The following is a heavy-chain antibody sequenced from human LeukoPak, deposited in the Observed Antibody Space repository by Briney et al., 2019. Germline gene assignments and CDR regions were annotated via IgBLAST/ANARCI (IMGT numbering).Heavy chain of an antibody. Sequence: SETLSLTCTVSGGSISSSSYYWGWSRQPPGKGLEWIGSIYYSGSTYYNPSLKSRVTISVATSKNQFSLKLSSVTAADTAVYYYARESIAAAGRSHNWFDPRGQGTLVTVSS. V-gene: IGHV4-39*07. CDR3: ARESIAAAGRSHNWFDP. CDR1: GGSISSSSYY. J-gene: IGHJ5*02. CDR2: IYYSGST. D-gene: IGHD6-13*01.